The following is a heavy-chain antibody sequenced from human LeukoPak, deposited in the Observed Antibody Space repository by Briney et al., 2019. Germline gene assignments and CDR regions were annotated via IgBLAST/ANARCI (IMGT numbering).Heavy chain of an antibody. V-gene: IGHV3-11*01. CDR1: GFTFSDYY. Sequence: GGSLRLSCAASGFTFSDYYMSWIRQAPGKGLEWVSYISSSGSTIYYADSVKGRFTISRDNAKNSLYLQTNSLRAEGTSVYYCARDKRQAASGAVDYWGQGTLVTVSS. CDR2: ISSSGSTI. D-gene: IGHD4-17*01. CDR3: ARDKRQAASGAVDY. J-gene: IGHJ4*02.